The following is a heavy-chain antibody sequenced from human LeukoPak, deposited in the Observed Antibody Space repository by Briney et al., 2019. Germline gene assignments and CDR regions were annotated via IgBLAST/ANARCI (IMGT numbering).Heavy chain of an antibody. CDR2: IRYDGSNK. CDR1: GFTFSSYG. CDR3: AKFDLEAVTSDAFDI. V-gene: IGHV3-30*02. D-gene: IGHD4-17*01. J-gene: IGHJ3*02. Sequence: GGSLRLSCAASGFTFSSYGMHWVRQAPGKGLEWVAFIRYDGSNKYYADSVKGRFTISRDNSKNTLYLQMNSLRAEDTAVYYCAKFDLEAVTSDAFDIWGQGTMVTVSS.